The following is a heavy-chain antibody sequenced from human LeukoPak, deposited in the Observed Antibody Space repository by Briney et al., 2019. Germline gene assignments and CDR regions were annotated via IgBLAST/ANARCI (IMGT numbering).Heavy chain of an antibody. CDR2: IYHSGST. CDR3: ARVQGFYYDTSAYDY. Sequence: SETLSLTCAVSGGSISGSNWWSWVRQPPGKGLEWIGEIYHSGSTNYNPSLKSRVTISVDKSKNQFSLKLSSVTAADTAVYYCARVQGFYYDTSAYDYWGQGTLVTVSS. D-gene: IGHD3-22*01. V-gene: IGHV4-4*02. CDR1: GGSISGSNW. J-gene: IGHJ4*02.